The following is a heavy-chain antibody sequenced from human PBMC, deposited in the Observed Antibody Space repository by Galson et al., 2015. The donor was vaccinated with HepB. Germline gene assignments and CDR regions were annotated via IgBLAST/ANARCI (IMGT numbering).Heavy chain of an antibody. Sequence: SLRLSCAASGFTFSSYSMNWVRQAPGKGLEWVSYVSSSSSTIYYADSVKGRFTISRDNAKNSLYLQMNSLRAEDTAVYYCARDSSWGDAFDIWGQGTMVTVSS. D-gene: IGHD1-26*01. J-gene: IGHJ3*02. CDR2: VSSSSSTI. CDR1: GFTFSSYS. CDR3: ARDSSWGDAFDI. V-gene: IGHV3-48*01.